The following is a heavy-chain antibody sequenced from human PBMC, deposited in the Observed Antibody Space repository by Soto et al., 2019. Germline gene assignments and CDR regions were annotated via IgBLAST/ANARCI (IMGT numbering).Heavy chain of an antibody. Sequence: ASVKVSCKASGGTFSSYAISWVRQAPGQGLEWMGGIIPIFGTANYAQKFQGRVTITADESTSTAYMELSSLRSEDTAVYYCASHPEYSSSAFDYWGQGTLVTVSS. CDR3: ASHPEYSSSAFDY. D-gene: IGHD6-6*01. V-gene: IGHV1-69*13. CDR1: GGTFSSYA. CDR2: IIPIFGTA. J-gene: IGHJ4*02.